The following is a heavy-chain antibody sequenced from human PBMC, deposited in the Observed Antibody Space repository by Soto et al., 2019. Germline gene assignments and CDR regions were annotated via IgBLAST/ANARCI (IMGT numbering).Heavy chain of an antibody. Sequence: GGSLRLSCAASGFTFSSYAMSWVRQAPGKGLECVSAIGGVGGSRYYADSVNGRFTFSRDNSMNTLYLQINSLRAEDTAVYYCAKARPGFDYWGQGTLVTVSS. CDR3: AKARPGFDY. D-gene: IGHD2-8*02. J-gene: IGHJ4*02. CDR1: GFTFSSYA. CDR2: IGGVGGSR. V-gene: IGHV3-23*01.